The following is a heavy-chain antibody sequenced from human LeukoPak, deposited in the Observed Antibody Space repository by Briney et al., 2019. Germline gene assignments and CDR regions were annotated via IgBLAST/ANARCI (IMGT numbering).Heavy chain of an antibody. V-gene: IGHV3-48*04. J-gene: IGHJ3*02. CDR2: ISSSSSTI. CDR1: GFTFSSYS. D-gene: IGHD3-22*01. CDR3: ARDRLDDSSGYGGAFDI. Sequence: GRSLRLSCAASGFTFSSYSMNWVRQAPGKGLEWVSYISSSSSTIYYADSVKGRFTISRDNAKNSLYLQMNSLRAEDTAVYYCARDRLDDSSGYGGAFDIWGQGTMVTVSS.